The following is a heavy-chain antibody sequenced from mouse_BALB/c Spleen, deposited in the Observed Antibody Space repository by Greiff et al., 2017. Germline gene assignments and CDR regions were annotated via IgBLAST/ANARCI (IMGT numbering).Heavy chain of an antibody. CDR3: ERDVTTVVGAMAY. CDR1: GFTFSSYA. J-gene: IGHJ4*01. V-gene: IGHV5-9-4*01. D-gene: IGHD1-1*01. Sequence: EVQGVESGGGLVKPGGSLKLSCAASGFTFSSYAMSWVRQSPEKRLEWVAEISSGGSYTYYPDTVTGRFTISRDNAKNTLYLEMSSLRSEDTAMYYCERDVTTVVGAMAYGGKGTSATVSS. CDR2: ISSGGSYT.